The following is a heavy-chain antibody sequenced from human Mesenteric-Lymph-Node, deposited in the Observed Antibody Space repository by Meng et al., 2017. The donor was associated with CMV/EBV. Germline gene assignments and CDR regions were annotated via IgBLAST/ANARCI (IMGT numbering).Heavy chain of an antibody. V-gene: IGHV3-23*01. D-gene: IGHD3-10*01. CDR2: VNGHGDYS. J-gene: IGHJ4*02. CDR3: AKRYGSGSFDY. Sequence: GGSLRLSCAASGFTFSNYAMSWVRQAPGKGLEWVSGVNGHGDYSYHADSVKGRFTISRDNYKNTLYLQMNSLRVEDTAIYYCAKRYGSGSFDYWGQGTLVTVSS. CDR1: GFTFSNYA.